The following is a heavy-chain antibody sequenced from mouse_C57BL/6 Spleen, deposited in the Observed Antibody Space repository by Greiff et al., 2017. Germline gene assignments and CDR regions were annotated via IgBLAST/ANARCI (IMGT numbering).Heavy chain of an antibody. CDR3: ARWDDYGGFYYAMDY. D-gene: IGHD2-4*01. CDR2: IDPSDSET. CDR1: GYTFTSYW. Sequence: QVQLLQPGAELVRPGSSVKLSCKASGYTFTSYWMHWVKQSPIHGLEWIGNIDPSDSETHYNHKFKDKATLTVDKSSSTAYMQLSSLTSEDSAFYYCARWDDYGGFYYAMDYWGQGTSVTVSS. J-gene: IGHJ4*01. V-gene: IGHV1-52*01.